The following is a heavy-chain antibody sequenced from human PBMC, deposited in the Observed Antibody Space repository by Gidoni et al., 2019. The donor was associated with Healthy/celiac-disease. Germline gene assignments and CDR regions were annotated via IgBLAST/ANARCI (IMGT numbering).Heavy chain of an antibody. D-gene: IGHD2-21*02. CDR1: GSSFTSYW. J-gene: IGHJ3*02. CDR3: ARLGSTVVTPDAFDI. Sequence: EVQLVQSGAEVKKPGESLKISCKGSGSSFTSYWIGWVRQMPGKGLEWMGIIYPGDSDTRYSPSFQGQVTISADKSISTAYLQWSSLKASDTAMYYCARLGSTVVTPDAFDIWGQGTMVTVSS. CDR2: IYPGDSDT. V-gene: IGHV5-51*03.